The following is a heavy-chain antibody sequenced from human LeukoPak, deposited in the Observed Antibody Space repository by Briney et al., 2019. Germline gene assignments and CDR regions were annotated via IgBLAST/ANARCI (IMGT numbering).Heavy chain of an antibody. CDR3: TTDWLTDYDYWSGYYQKYYFDY. CDR2: IKSKTDGGTT. CDR1: GFTFSNAW. V-gene: IGHV3-15*01. J-gene: IGHJ4*02. Sequence: GGSLRLSCAASGFTFSNAWMSWVRQAPGKGLEWVGRIKSKTDGGTTDYAAPVKGRFTISRDDSKNTLYLQMNSLKTEDTAVYYCTTDWLTDYDYWSGYYQKYYFDYWGQGTLVTVSS. D-gene: IGHD3-3*01.